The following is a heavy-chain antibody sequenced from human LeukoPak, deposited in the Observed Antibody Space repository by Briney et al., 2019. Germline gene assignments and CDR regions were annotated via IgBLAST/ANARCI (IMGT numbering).Heavy chain of an antibody. D-gene: IGHD1-1*01. V-gene: IGHV4-59*01. Sequence: GSLRLSCAASGFTFSSYEMNWVRQAPGKGLEWVGTIYYSGSTYYKSSLKSRVTISVDTSKNQFSLKLSSVTAADTAVYYCARGRDWNVPFDYWGQGSLVTVSS. J-gene: IGHJ4*02. CDR1: GFTFSSYE. CDR3: ARGRDWNVPFDY. CDR2: IYYSGST.